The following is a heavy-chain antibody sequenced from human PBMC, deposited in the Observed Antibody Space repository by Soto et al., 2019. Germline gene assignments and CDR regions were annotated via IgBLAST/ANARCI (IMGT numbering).Heavy chain of an antibody. D-gene: IGHD3-16*01. V-gene: IGHV3-73*01. J-gene: IGHJ5*02. CDR2: IRSKGHNYAT. CDR1: GFAFSGSA. Sequence: GGSLRLSCAASGFAFSGSAMYWVRQASGKGPEWVGRIRSKGHNYATEYAASVKGRFTISRNDSKNTAYLQMNSLQTEDTAVYYCTRDLFSYDYSGILWFDPWGQGTLVTVSS. CDR3: TRDLFSYDYSGILWFDP.